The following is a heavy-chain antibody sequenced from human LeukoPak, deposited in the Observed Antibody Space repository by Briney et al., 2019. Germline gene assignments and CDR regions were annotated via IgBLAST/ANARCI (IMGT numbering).Heavy chain of an antibody. Sequence: PGGSLRLSCAASGFTFSSYAMGWVRQAPGKGLEWVSAISGSGGSTYYADSVKGRFTISRDNSKNTLYLQMNSLRAEDTAVYYCAKGPAYYYDSSGYYYFDYWGQGTLVTVSS. D-gene: IGHD3-22*01. CDR3: AKGPAYYYDSSGYYYFDY. J-gene: IGHJ4*02. CDR2: ISGSGGST. CDR1: GFTFSSYA. V-gene: IGHV3-23*01.